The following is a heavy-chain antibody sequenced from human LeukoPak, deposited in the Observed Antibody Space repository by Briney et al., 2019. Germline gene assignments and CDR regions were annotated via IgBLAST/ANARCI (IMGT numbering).Heavy chain of an antibody. CDR3: ARDPPAGLFDY. D-gene: IGHD2-21*01. CDR1: GGSVSSHY. Sequence: PSETLSLTCTVSGGSVSSHYWTWIRQPAGKGLEWIGRIYSSGNTNYNPSLQSRVTMSLDTSKNQFSLKLSSVTAADTAVYYCARDPPAGLFDYWGQGTLVTVSS. J-gene: IGHJ4*02. CDR2: IYSSGNT. V-gene: IGHV4-4*07.